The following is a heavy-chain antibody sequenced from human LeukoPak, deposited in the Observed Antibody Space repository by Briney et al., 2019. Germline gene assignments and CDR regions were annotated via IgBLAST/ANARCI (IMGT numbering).Heavy chain of an antibody. V-gene: IGHV4-4*02. Sequence: SGTLSLTCAVSGGSISSSNWWSWVRQPPGKGLEWIGEIYHSGSTNYNPSLKSRVTISVDKSKNQFSLKLSSVTAADTAVYYCARLGYCSGGSCYTHWFDPWGQGTLVTVSS. CDR1: GGSISSSNW. J-gene: IGHJ5*02. CDR3: ARLGYCSGGSCYTHWFDP. CDR2: IYHSGST. D-gene: IGHD2-15*01.